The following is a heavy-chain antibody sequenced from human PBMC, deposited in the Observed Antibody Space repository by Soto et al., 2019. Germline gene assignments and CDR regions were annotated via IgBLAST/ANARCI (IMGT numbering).Heavy chain of an antibody. J-gene: IGHJ4*02. Sequence: DVQLLESGGGLVQPGGALRLSCAASGFTFSSHAMSWVRQAPGKGLEWISSISAGSEGAYYADSVKGRFTISRDNSNNTLYLQMNSLRAEDTAVYYCARDLWWYLHWGQGTLVTVSS. CDR2: ISAGSEGA. CDR1: GFTFSSHA. CDR3: ARDLWWYLH. V-gene: IGHV3-23*01. D-gene: IGHD2-15*01.